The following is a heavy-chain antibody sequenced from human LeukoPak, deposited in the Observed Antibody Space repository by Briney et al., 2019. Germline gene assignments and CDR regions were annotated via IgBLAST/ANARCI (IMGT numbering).Heavy chain of an antibody. CDR1: GGSTSSSSYY. D-gene: IGHD3-22*01. Sequence: PSETLSLTCTVSGGSTSSSSYYWGWIRQPPGKGLEWIGSIYYSGSTYYNPSLKSRVTISVDTSKNQFSLKLSSVTAADTAVYYCARRGIVVPWSYFDYWGQGTLVTVSS. CDR3: ARRGIVVPWSYFDY. V-gene: IGHV4-39*01. CDR2: IYYSGST. J-gene: IGHJ4*02.